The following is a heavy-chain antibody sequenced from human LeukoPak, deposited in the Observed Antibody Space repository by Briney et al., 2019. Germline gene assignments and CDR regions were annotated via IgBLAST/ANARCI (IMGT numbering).Heavy chain of an antibody. CDR2: VSGSGGST. J-gene: IGHJ3*01. D-gene: IGHD6-6*01. V-gene: IGHV3-23*01. CDR1: GITFGNYA. Sequence: GGSLRLSCAASGITFGNYAMSWVRQAPGKGLEWVSSVSGSGGSTYYADSVKGRFTVSRDNSKNTLYLQMNSLRAEDTAVYYCARSSYSSSSSVWGQGTMVTVSS. CDR3: ARSSYSSSSSV.